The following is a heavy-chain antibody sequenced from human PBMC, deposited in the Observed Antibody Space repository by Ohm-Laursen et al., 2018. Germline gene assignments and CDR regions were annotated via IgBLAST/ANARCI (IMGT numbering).Heavy chain of an antibody. V-gene: IGHV1-46*01. CDR3: ARDMGYCSGGSCYPYNWFDP. Sequence: VSSVKVSCKASGYPLTSYYMHWVRQAPGQGLEWMGIINPSGGSTSYAQKFQGRVTMTRDTSTSTVYMELSSLRSEDTAVYYCARDMGYCSGGSCYPYNWFDPWGQGILVTVSS. D-gene: IGHD2-15*01. CDR2: INPSGGST. CDR1: GYPLTSYY. J-gene: IGHJ5*02.